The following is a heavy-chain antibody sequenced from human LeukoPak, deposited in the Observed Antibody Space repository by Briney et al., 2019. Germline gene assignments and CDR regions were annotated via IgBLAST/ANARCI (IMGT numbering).Heavy chain of an antibody. D-gene: IGHD2-2*01. V-gene: IGHV1-2*02. J-gene: IGHJ4*02. CDR3: ALVVPDDLAYYFDY. Sequence: ASVKVSCKASGYTFTGYYMHWVRQAPGQGLEWMGWINPNSGGTNYAQKFQGRVTMTRDTSISTAYMELSRLRSDDTAVYYCALVVPDDLAYYFDYWGQRTLVTVSS. CDR2: INPNSGGT. CDR1: GYTFTGYY.